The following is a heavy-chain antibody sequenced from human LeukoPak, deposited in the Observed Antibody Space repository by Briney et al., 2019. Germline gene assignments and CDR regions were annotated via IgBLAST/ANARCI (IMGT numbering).Heavy chain of an antibody. CDR2: ITRSGGNT. J-gene: IGHJ4*02. CDR3: ARGQWSVGAEFDY. CDR1: GFTFSSYD. D-gene: IGHD1-26*01. V-gene: IGHV3-23*01. Sequence: GGSLRLSCAASGFTFSSYDMHWVRQAPGQGLEWVSIITRSGGNTNYAESVQGRVTITRDTSTSTLYLEMSSLRSEDMAVYYCARGQWSVGAEFDYWGQGSLVTASS.